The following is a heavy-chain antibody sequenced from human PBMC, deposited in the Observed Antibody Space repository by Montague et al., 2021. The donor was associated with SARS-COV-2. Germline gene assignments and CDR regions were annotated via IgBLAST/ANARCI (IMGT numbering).Heavy chain of an antibody. D-gene: IGHD6-19*01. CDR1: GFTFNNYA. CDR3: VRASLIKARIAVAGTTVY. V-gene: IGHV3-30*09. CDR2: ISYDGSNK. J-gene: IGHJ4*02. Sequence: SLRLSCAASGFTFNNYAMHWVRQAPGKGLEWVAIISYDGSNKYYADSVKGRFAISRDNSKNTLYLQMNSLRAEDTAVYYCVRASLIKARIAVAGTTVYWGQGTLVTLPS.